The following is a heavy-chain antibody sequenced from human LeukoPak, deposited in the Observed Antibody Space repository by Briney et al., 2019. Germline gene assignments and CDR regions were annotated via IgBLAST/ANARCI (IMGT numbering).Heavy chain of an antibody. CDR3: ARWSYCYYYGMDV. D-gene: IGHD1-26*01. CDR1: GGSISSYY. CDR2: IYYSEST. J-gene: IGHJ6*02. Sequence: SETLSLTCTLSGGSISSYYWSWIRQPPGTGLEWIGSIYYSESTKYNPSLKKRVTISVNPYKNQLSLKLIPTTTAHTDVYYCARWSYCYYYGMDVWGQGTTVSVSS. V-gene: IGHV4-59*01.